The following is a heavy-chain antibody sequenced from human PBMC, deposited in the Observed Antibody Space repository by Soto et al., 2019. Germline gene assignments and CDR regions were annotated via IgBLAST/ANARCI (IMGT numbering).Heavy chain of an antibody. V-gene: IGHV3-48*02. CDR1: GFTFSSYA. J-gene: IGHJ4*02. D-gene: IGHD1-26*01. CDR3: ARAIGGVEWELPSDY. Sequence: GGSLRISCAASGFTFSSYAMSWVRPAPGKGLEWVSDISSSSSTIYYADSVKGRFTISRDNAKNSLYLQMNSLRDEDTAVYYCARAIGGVEWELPSDYWGQGTLVTVSS. CDR2: ISSSSSTI.